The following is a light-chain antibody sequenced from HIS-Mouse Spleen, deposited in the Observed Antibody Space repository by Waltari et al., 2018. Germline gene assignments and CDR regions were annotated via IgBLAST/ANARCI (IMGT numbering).Light chain of an antibody. CDR2: EVS. J-gene: IGLJ2*01. Sequence: QSALTQPASVSGSPGQSITISCTGTSSDVGGYNYVSWYQQHPGKAPKLMIYEVSNRPSGVSTRFSGSKSGNTVSLTISGLQAEDEADYYCSSYTSSSTLVFGGGTKLTVL. V-gene: IGLV2-14*01. CDR1: SSDVGGYNY. CDR3: SSYTSSSTLV.